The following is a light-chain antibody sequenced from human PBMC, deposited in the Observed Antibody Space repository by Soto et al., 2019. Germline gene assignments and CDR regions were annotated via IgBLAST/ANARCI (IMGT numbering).Light chain of an antibody. V-gene: IGKV1-33*01. J-gene: IGKJ5*01. CDR2: DTS. Sequence: IQMTQSPASLSASVGEGVTITCQARQDIKHYLNWYQQKPGKAPNLLIYDTSVLETGVPSRFSGSGSGTDFTFTISSLQPEDIATYYCQQYDNLPITFGQGTRLEI. CDR1: QDIKHY. CDR3: QQYDNLPIT.